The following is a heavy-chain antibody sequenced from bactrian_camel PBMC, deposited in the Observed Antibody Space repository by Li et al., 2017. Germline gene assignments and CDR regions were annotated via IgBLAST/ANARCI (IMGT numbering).Heavy chain of an antibody. V-gene: IGHV3S6*01. Sequence: VQLLESGGDSVQAGGSLRLSCTSDSLTYSSNCMAWFRQVPGKEREGVAAIYRHGDFTYYGDSVRGRFTIAQDNAKTTAYLQMTRLKPEDSAMYFCAAGHTCGNWWKAREFGYWGQGTQVTVS. CDR2: IYRHGDFT. D-gene: IGHD7*01. CDR3: AAGHTCGNWWKAREFGY. J-gene: IGHJ6*01. CDR1: SLTYSSNC.